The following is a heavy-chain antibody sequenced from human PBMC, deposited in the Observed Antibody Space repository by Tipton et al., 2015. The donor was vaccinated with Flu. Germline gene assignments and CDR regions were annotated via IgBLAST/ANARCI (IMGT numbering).Heavy chain of an antibody. D-gene: IGHD3-10*01. CDR1: GGSIISSSFY. CDR2: IYYSGNT. V-gene: IGHV4-39*07. J-gene: IGHJ4*02. Sequence: TLSLTCTVSGGSIISSSFYWGWIRQPSGKGLEWIGNIYYSGNTYYNPPLKSRVTVSVDTSKNQLSLKLTSVTAADTAVYYCARGSGSGTDVTFYFWGQGTLVTVSS. CDR3: ARGSGSGTDVTFYF.